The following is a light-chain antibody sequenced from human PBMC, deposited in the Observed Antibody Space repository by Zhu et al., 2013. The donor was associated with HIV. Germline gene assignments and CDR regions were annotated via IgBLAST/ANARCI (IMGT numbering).Light chain of an antibody. V-gene: IGKV3-15*01. CDR2: SAS. CDR3: QQFHRYPWT. J-gene: IGKJ1*01. Sequence: EIVMTQSPATLSVSPGERATLSCRASQSVSSNLAWYQQKPGQAPRLLIYSASTRATGIPARFSGSGSGTEFTLTISSLQADDFATYYCQQFHRYPWTFGQGTKVEI. CDR1: QSVSSN.